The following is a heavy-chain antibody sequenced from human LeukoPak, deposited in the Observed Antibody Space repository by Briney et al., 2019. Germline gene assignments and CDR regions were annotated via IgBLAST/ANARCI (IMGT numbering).Heavy chain of an antibody. CDR3: ARGLGSYGYFDY. J-gene: IGHJ4*02. CDR2: IYHSGST. CDR1: GYSISSGYY. Sequence: SETLSLTRTVSGYSISSGYYWGWIRQPPGKGLEWIGSIYHSGSTYYNPSLKSRVTISVDTSKNQFSLKLSSVTAADTAVYYCARGLGSYGYFDYWGQGTLVTVSS. D-gene: IGHD3-16*01. V-gene: IGHV4-38-2*02.